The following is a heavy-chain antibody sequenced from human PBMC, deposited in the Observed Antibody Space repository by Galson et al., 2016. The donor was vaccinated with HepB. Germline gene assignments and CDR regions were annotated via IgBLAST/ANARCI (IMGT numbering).Heavy chain of an antibody. V-gene: IGHV4-31*03. CDR3: ARTNSDHINYFFDY. CDR2: IAYTGST. Sequence: TLSLTCIVSGASVRSDNYYWSWICQHPGKGLEWIGYIAYTGSTFNNPSLKSRVTMSVDTSENQFSLKVRSVTVADTAVYYCARTNSDHINYFFDYWGHGTLVTVST. CDR1: GASVRSDNYY. J-gene: IGHJ4*01. D-gene: IGHD2-21*01.